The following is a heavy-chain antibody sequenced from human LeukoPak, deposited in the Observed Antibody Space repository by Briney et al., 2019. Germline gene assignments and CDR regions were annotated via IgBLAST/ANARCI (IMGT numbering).Heavy chain of an antibody. CDR2: IYPDDSDT. D-gene: IGHD3-3*01. Sequence: GESLKISCKGSGFSFTSYWIGWVRQMPGKGLEWMAIIYPDDSDTRYSPSFQGQVTISADKSISTAYLQWSSLKASDTAMYYCARHRRTSGYFDYWGQGTLVTVSS. CDR3: ARHRRTSGYFDY. J-gene: IGHJ4*02. CDR1: GFSFTSYW. V-gene: IGHV5-51*01.